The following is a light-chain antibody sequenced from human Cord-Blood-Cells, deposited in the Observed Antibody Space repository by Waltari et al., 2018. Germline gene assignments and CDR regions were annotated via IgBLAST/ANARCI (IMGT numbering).Light chain of an antibody. CDR3: SSYTSSSTAV. J-gene: IGLJ7*01. V-gene: IGLV2-14*01. CDR1: SSDVGGYNY. Sequence: QSALTQPASVSGSPGQSITISCTGTSSDVGGYNYVSWYQQHPGKAPKLMIYDVSNRPSGVSNRFSGSKSGNPAFLTISGLQAEDEADYYCSSYTSSSTAVFGGGTQLTVL. CDR2: DVS.